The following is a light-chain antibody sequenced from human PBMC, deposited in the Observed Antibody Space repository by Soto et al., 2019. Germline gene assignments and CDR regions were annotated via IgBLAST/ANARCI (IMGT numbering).Light chain of an antibody. J-gene: IGKJ3*01. V-gene: IGKV3-15*01. CDR3: KHCSNWTQT. Sequence: EVVMTQSPSTLSVSPGERVTLSCRASESVHRHLAWYHQKPGQGPSLLIYYASTRATGVPDRITGSGSGTEFTLTISSLQSEDFGVYPCKHCSNWTQTFGPGTKVEIK. CDR2: YAS. CDR1: ESVHRH.